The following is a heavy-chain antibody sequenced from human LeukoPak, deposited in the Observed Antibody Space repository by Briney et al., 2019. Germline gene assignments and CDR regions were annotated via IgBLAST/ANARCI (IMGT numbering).Heavy chain of an antibody. J-gene: IGHJ4*02. D-gene: IGHD4-17*01. CDR3: AKDMNTVTTTFDY. CDR1: GFTFSSYG. Sequence: GGSLRLSCAASGFTFSSYGMHWVRQAPGKGLEWVAVISNDATKKYYADSVKGRSTISKDNSESTLYLQMNSLRAENTAVYYCAKDMNTVTTTFDYWGQGTLVTVSS. V-gene: IGHV3-30*18. CDR2: ISNDATKK.